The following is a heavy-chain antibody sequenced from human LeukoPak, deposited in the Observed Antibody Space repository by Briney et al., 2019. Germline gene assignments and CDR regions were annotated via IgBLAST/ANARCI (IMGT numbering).Heavy chain of an antibody. CDR3: ARLDSFGYRDY. CDR1: GASIGSYY. CDR2: ISNSGNT. J-gene: IGHJ4*02. D-gene: IGHD3-22*01. V-gene: IGHV4-59*08. Sequence: SETLSLTCTVSGASIGSYYWSWIRQPPGKGLEWIGYISNSGNTNHNPSLKSRGTISVDTSKNQFSLKLSSVTAADTAMYYCARLDSFGYRDYWGQGTLVTVSS.